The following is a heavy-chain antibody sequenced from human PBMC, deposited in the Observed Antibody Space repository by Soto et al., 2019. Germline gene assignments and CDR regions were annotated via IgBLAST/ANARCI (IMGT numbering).Heavy chain of an antibody. D-gene: IGHD6-19*01. CDR3: ARITSSGWYGITIDY. J-gene: IGHJ4*02. Sequence: SGPTLVNPTETLTLTCTVSGFSLSNARMGVSWIRQPPGKALEWLAHIFSNDEKSYSTSLKSRLTISKDTSKSQVVLTMTNMDPVDTATYYCARITSSGWYGITIDYWGQGTLVTVSS. CDR1: GFSLSNARMG. CDR2: IFSNDEK. V-gene: IGHV2-26*01.